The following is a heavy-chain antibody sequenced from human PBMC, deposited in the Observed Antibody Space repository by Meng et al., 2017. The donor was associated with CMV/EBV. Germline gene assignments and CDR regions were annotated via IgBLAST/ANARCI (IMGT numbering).Heavy chain of an antibody. Sequence: GESLKISCAASGFTFSSYSMNWVRQAPGKGLEWVSSISSSSYIYYADSVKGRFTISRDNAKNSLYLQMNSLRAEDTAVYYCARGYSSSWYQFDYWGQGTLVTVSS. CDR1: GFTFSSYS. CDR2: ISSSSYI. CDR3: ARGYSSSWYQFDY. V-gene: IGHV3-21*01. J-gene: IGHJ4*02. D-gene: IGHD6-13*01.